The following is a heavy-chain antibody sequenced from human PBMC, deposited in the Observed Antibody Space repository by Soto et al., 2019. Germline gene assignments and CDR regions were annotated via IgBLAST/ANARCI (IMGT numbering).Heavy chain of an antibody. CDR3: ASSRYCISTSRHPSSFGYYYYGMDV. V-gene: IGHV5-51*04. CDR2: INPGDSDT. CDR1: GYSFTTNW. Sequence: GESLKNSCKASGYSFTTNWIGWVRQMPGKGLEWMEIINPGDSDTKYSPSLQGQVSISADTPISTAYLQWTSLKASDTAVYYCASSRYCISTSRHPSSFGYYYYGMDVWGQGTTVTVSS. D-gene: IGHD2-2*01. J-gene: IGHJ6*02.